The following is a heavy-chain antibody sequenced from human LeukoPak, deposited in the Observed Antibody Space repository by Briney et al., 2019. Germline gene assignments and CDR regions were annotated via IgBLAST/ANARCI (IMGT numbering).Heavy chain of an antibody. CDR1: GGSISSYY. V-gene: IGHV4-59*01. J-gene: IGHJ6*02. Sequence: SETLSLTCTVSGGSISSYYWSWIRQPPGKGLGWIGYIYYSGSTNYNPSLKSRVTISVDTSKNQFSLKLSSVTAADTAVYYCARDGGAMITFGGFEVYYYYGMDVWGQGTTVTVSS. CDR2: IYYSGST. D-gene: IGHD3-16*01. CDR3: ARDGGAMITFGGFEVYYYYGMDV.